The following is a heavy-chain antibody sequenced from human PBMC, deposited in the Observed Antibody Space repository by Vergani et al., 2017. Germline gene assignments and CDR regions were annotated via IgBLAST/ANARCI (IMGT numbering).Heavy chain of an antibody. CDR1: GYTFSNYY. Sequence: QVQVVQSGAEVKKSGASVKVSCKTSGYTFSNYYMHLVRQAPGQGLEWMGIINPSGGHTNYAQKFHGRVTMTRDTSTSTVYMGLSSLRADGTAIYYCARGDYGILTGYRYWGQGTLVTGSA. CDR3: ARGDYGILTGYRY. V-gene: IGHV1-46*03. CDR2: INPSGGHT. D-gene: IGHD3-9*01. J-gene: IGHJ4*02.